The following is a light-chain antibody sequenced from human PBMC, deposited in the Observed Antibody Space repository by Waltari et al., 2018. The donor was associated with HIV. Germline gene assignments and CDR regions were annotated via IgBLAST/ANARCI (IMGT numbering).Light chain of an antibody. J-gene: IGKJ2*01. Sequence: DVVVTQSPDSLAVSVGETATLHCRSSRSLLYRSDTKTFLAWYQQPRGPRPRLVNCWSSRRAGGVPDLTTGSWSGTDFILTISSLHPEDVATYYCQQYFSVPYTFGQGTKLEIK. CDR3: QQYFSVPYT. CDR1: RSLLYRSDTKTF. V-gene: IGKV4-1*01. CDR2: WSS.